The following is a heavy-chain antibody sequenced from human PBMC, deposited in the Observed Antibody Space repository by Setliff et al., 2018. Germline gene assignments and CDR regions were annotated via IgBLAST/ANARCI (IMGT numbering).Heavy chain of an antibody. D-gene: IGHD6-13*01. Sequence: SETLSLTCSVSGGSISGSRYSWVWMRQPPGKRLEWIGSTYYNGTAYYNPSLQSRVAISVDTSKNYFSLDVSSVTAADTAVYYCVRESRSTWYRRDFWGQGTLVTVSS. V-gene: IGHV4-39*02. J-gene: IGHJ4*02. CDR3: VRESRSTWYRRDF. CDR1: GGSISGSRYS. CDR2: TYYNGTA.